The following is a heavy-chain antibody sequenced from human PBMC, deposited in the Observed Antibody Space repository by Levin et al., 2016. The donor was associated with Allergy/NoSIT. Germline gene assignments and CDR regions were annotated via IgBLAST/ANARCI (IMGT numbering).Heavy chain of an antibody. CDR2: ISAYSGNT. V-gene: IGHV1-18*01. CDR3: AREGYSGYDTDYYYYGMDV. J-gene: IGHJ6*02. D-gene: IGHD5-12*01. Sequence: WVRQAPGQGLEWMGWISAYSGNTNYAQKLQGRVTMTTDTSTSTAYMELRSLRSDDTAVYYCAREGYSGYDTDYYYYGMDVWGQGTTVTVSS.